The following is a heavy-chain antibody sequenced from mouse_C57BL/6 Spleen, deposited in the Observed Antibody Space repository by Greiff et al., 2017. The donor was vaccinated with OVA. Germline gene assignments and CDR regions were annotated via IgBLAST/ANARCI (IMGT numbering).Heavy chain of an antibody. J-gene: IGHJ3*01. Sequence: VQLQQPGAELVRPGSSVKLSCKASGYTFTSYWMDWVKQRPGQGLEWIGNIYPSDSETHYNQKFKDKATLTVDKSSSTAYMQLSSLTSEDSAVYYCASSGYDSSPFAYWGQGTLVTVSA. CDR1: GYTFTSYW. CDR3: ASSGYDSSPFAY. D-gene: IGHD1-1*01. CDR2: IYPSDSET. V-gene: IGHV1-61*01.